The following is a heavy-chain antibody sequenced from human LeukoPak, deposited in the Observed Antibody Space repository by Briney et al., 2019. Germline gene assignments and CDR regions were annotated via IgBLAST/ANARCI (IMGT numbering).Heavy chain of an antibody. D-gene: IGHD3-10*02. CDR1: GDSITNYY. J-gene: IGHJ4*02. CDR2: IHHSGSA. CDR3: ARARRVAVRGLYFDF. Sequence: PSETLSLTCTVSGDSITNYYWSWIRHSPGKGLESIGFIHHSGSANYNPSLKSRVTMSVDTSKNQFSLKMSSVTAAVTDVYQCARARRVAVRGLYFDFWGQGALVTVSS. V-gene: IGHV4-59*01.